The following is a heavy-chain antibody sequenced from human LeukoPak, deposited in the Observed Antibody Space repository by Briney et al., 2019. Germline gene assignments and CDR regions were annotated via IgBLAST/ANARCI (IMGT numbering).Heavy chain of an antibody. CDR3: ARMGHCSGGSCVQPSRSLDP. V-gene: IGHV1-46*01. J-gene: IGHJ5*02. CDR1: GYTFTSYY. Sequence: GASVKVSCKASGYTFTSYYMHWVRQAPGQGLEWMGIINPSGGSTGYAQKFQGRVTMTRDTSTSTVYMELSSLRSEDTAVYYCARMGHCSGGSCVQPSRSLDPWGQGTLVTVSS. D-gene: IGHD2-15*01. CDR2: INPSGGST.